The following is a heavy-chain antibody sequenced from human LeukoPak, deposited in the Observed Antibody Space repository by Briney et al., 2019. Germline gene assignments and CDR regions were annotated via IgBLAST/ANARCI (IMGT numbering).Heavy chain of an antibody. V-gene: IGHV4-38-2*02. CDR3: ARVYYDSSGVNMDV. J-gene: IGHJ6*03. CDR1: GYSISSGYY. Sequence: SETLSLTCTVSGYSISSGYYWGWIRQPPGKGLEWIGSIYHSGSTYYNPSLKSRVTISVDTSKNQFSLKLSSVTAADTAVYYCARVYYDSSGVNMDVWGKGTTVTVSS. D-gene: IGHD3-22*01. CDR2: IYHSGST.